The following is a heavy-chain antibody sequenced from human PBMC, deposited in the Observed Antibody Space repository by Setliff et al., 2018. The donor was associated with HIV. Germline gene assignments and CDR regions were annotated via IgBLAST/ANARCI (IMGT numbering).Heavy chain of an antibody. CDR2: IPYDGSYK. CDR1: GFAFDTSW. CDR3: AKRATATAPFDY. V-gene: IGHV3-30*02. Sequence: GESLKISCAASGFAFDTSWMTWVRQAPGKGLEWVAFIPYDGSYKYYADSVKGRFTISRDNSRTTMYLQMNSLRAEDTAVYYCAKRATATAPFDYWGQGTLVTVSS. D-gene: IGHD2-15*01. J-gene: IGHJ4*02.